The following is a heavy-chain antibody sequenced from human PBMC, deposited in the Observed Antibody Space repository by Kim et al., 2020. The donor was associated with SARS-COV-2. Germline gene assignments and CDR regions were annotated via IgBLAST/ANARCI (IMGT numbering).Heavy chain of an antibody. J-gene: IGHJ3*01. V-gene: IGHV3-48*03. CDR1: GFTFSNYE. Sequence: GGSLRLSCVVSGFTFSNYEMNWYRQAPGTGLEWLSYTTTTGGVIFYADSVKGRFNTFRDNARNSLYPQMNSLRAEDTALYYCARELVSTGGDACDAWGQGTMVTVSS. CDR2: TTTTGGVI. CDR3: ARELVSTGGDACDA. D-gene: IGHD2-8*01.